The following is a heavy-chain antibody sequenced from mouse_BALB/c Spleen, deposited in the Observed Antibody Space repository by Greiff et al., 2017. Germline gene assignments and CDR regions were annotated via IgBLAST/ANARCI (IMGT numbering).Heavy chain of an antibody. V-gene: IGHV3-2*02. D-gene: IGHD2-12*01. Sequence: VQLKESGPGLVKPSQSLSLTCTVTGYSITSDYAWNWIRQFPGNKLEWMGYISYSGSTSYNPSLKSRISITRDTSKNQFFLQLNSVTTEDTATYYCARLRRNYAMDYWGQGTSVTVSS. CDR3: ARLRRNYAMDY. CDR1: GYSITSDYA. J-gene: IGHJ4*01. CDR2: ISYSGST.